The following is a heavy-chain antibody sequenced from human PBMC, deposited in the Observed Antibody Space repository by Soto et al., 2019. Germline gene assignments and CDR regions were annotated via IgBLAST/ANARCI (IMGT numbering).Heavy chain of an antibody. CDR3: ARADSVLVAKGFDL. Sequence: PSETLSLTCTVSGYSSRNGYYWGWIRQPPGKGLEWIGTIYHNGRAFDNTSLKGRVTISIDKSNNQFSLNLTSVTAAETAVYYCARADSVLVAKGFDLWGQGTLVTVSS. D-gene: IGHD2-8*02. CDR2: IYHNGRA. CDR1: GYSSRNGYY. J-gene: IGHJ4*02. V-gene: IGHV4-38-2*02.